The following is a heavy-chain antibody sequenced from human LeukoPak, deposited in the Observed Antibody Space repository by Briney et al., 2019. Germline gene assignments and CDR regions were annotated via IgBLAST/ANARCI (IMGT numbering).Heavy chain of an antibody. CDR1: GYTFTSYG. J-gene: IGHJ4*02. CDR3: ARARGGHDYGDYNFDY. D-gene: IGHD4-17*01. CDR2: ISAYNGNT. Sequence: GASVKVSCKASGYTFTSYGISWVRQAPGQGLEWMGWISAYNGNTNYAQKLQGRVTMTTDTSTSTAYMELRSLRSDDTAVYYCARARGGHDYGDYNFDYWGQGTLVTVSS. V-gene: IGHV1-18*01.